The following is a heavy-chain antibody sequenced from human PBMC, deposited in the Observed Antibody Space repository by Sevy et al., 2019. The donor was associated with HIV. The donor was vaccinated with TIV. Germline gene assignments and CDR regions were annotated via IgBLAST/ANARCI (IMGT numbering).Heavy chain of an antibody. J-gene: IGHJ4*02. CDR3: ARGRGYSSSWTFDY. CDR1: GGSISSYY. D-gene: IGHD6-13*01. V-gene: IGHV4-59*01. Sequence: SETLSLTCTASGGSISSYYWSWIRQPPGKGLEWIGYIYYSGSTNYNPSLKSRVTISVDTSKNQFSLKLSSVTAADTAVYYCARGRGYSSSWTFDYWGQGTLVTVSS. CDR2: IYYSGST.